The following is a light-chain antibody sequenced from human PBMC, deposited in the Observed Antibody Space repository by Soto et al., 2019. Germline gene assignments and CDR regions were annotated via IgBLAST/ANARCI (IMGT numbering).Light chain of an antibody. Sequence: EIVMTQSPATLSVSPVGRATLSCRASQSISDTLAWYQQKPGQAPRLLMFRTSSRATGFPARFSGSGSGTEFNLTISSLQSEDFAVYYCQQYGSSPITFGQGTRLEIK. CDR3: QQYGSSPIT. CDR2: RTS. J-gene: IGKJ5*01. CDR1: QSISDT. V-gene: IGKV3-15*01.